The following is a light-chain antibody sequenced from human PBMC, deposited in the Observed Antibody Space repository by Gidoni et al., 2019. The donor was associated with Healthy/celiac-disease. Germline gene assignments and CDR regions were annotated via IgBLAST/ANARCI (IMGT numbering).Light chain of an antibody. V-gene: IGKV1-39*01. CDR1: QSISSY. CDR2: AAS. Sequence: DIQMTQSPSSLSASVGDRVTITCRASQSISSYLNWYQQKPGKAPKLLIYAASSLQSWVPSRFSGSGSGTDFTITISSMQHEEFATNYCQQSYSTTSHTFGGGTKVEIK. J-gene: IGKJ4*01. CDR3: QQSYSTTSHT.